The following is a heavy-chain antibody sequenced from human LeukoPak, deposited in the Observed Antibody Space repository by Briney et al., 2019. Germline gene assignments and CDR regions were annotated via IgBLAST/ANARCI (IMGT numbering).Heavy chain of an antibody. CDR2: IYSGGST. J-gene: IGHJ4*02. Sequence: GGSLRLSCAASGFTVSSNYMSWVRQAPGKGLEWVSVIYSGGSTYYADSVKGRFTISRDNSKNTLYLQMNSLRAEDTAVYYCAIWFGELLSDYFDYWGQGTLVTVSS. CDR3: AIWFGELLSDYFDY. V-gene: IGHV3-53*01. CDR1: GFTVSSNY. D-gene: IGHD3-10*01.